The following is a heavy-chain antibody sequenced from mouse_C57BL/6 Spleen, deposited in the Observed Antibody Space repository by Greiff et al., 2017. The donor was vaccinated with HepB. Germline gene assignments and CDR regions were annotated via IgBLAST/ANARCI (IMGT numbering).Heavy chain of an antibody. J-gene: IGHJ2*01. CDR2: ISYDGSN. V-gene: IGHV3-6*01. D-gene: IGHD2-3*01. CDR1: GYSITSGYY. CDR3: ARGGNGYYGVFFDY. Sequence: DVKLQESGPGLVKPSQSLSLTCSVTGYSITSGYYWNWIRQFPGNKLEWMGYISYDGSNNYNPSLKNRISITRDTSKNQFFLKLNSVTTEDTATYYCARGGNGYYGVFFDYWGQGTTLTVSS.